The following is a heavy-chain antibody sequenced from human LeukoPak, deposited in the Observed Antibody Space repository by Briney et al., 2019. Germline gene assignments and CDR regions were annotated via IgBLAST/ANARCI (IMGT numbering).Heavy chain of an antibody. Sequence: PGGSLRLSRAVSGFTLTNHGVSWVRQAPGKGLEWVSIITGTGGRYYGDSVKGRFILSRDNSKNTVYMQMSSLRAEDTATYYCAKDYCRDGNCPFPFLDSWGQGTLVTVSS. V-gene: IGHV3-23*01. J-gene: IGHJ4*02. CDR3: AKDYCRDGNCPFPFLDS. D-gene: IGHD2-15*01. CDR2: ITGTGGR. CDR1: GFTLTNHG.